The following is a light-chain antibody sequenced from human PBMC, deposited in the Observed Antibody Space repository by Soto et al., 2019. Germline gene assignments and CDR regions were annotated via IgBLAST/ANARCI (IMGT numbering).Light chain of an antibody. J-gene: IGLJ1*01. Sequence: QSVLTQPASVSGSPGQSIAISCTGTSSDVGAYNYVSWYQQHPGKVPKLVIYDVTNRPSGVSVRFSGSKSGNTASLTIFGLQAEDEADYYCSSYTSNTTPYVFGTGTKVTVL. V-gene: IGLV2-14*01. CDR1: SSDVGAYNY. CDR3: SSYTSNTTPYV. CDR2: DVT.